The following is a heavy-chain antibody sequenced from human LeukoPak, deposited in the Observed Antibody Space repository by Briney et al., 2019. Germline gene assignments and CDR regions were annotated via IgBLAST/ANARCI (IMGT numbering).Heavy chain of an antibody. J-gene: IGHJ4*02. CDR1: GFTFSNYW. CDR3: AGVGDTTMVHLLHY. Sequence: GGSLRLSCAASGFTFSNYWMCWVRQAPGKGLEWVANIKQDGSDKYYVDSVKGRFTISRDNAKNSLYLQMNSLRGEDTAVYYCAGVGDTTMVHLLHYWGQGTLVTVSS. D-gene: IGHD5-18*01. V-gene: IGHV3-7*04. CDR2: IKQDGSDK.